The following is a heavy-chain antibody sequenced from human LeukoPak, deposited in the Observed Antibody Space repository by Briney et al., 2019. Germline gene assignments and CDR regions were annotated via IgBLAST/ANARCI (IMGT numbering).Heavy chain of an antibody. CDR3: ARETGYAYGRAPLDY. D-gene: IGHD5-18*01. CDR2: INPNSGGT. Sequence: GASVKVSCKASGYTFTGYYMHWVRQAPGQGLEWMGWINPNSGGTNYAQKFQGRVTMTRDTSISTAYMELSSLRSDDTAVYYCARETGYAYGRAPLDYWGQGTLVTVSS. J-gene: IGHJ4*02. CDR1: GYTFTGYY. V-gene: IGHV1-2*02.